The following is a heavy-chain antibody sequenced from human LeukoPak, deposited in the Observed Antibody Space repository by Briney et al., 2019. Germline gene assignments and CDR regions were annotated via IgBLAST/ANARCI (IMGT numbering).Heavy chain of an antibody. J-gene: IGHJ4*02. Sequence: PSETLSLTCAVYGGSFSGYYWSWIRQPPGEGLEWIGEINHSGSTNYNPSLKSRVTISVDTSKNQFSLKLSSVTAADTAVYYCARGQYSGYDDYWGQGTLVTVSS. D-gene: IGHD5-12*01. V-gene: IGHV4-34*01. CDR3: ARGQYSGYDDY. CDR2: INHSGST. CDR1: GGSFSGYY.